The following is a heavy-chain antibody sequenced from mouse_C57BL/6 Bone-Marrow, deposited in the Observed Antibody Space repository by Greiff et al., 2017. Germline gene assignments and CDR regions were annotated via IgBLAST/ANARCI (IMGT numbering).Heavy chain of an antibody. J-gene: IGHJ3*01. V-gene: IGHV2-2*01. CDR1: GFSLTSDG. Sequence: QVQLKQSGPGLVQPSQSLSITCTVSGFSLTSDGVHWFRQSPGKGLEWLGVIWSGGSTDYNAAFISRLSISKDNSKSQVFFKMNSLQADDTAIYYCARPMTLSYWGQGTLVTVSA. CDR2: IWSGGST. CDR3: ARPMTLSY. D-gene: IGHD2-3*01.